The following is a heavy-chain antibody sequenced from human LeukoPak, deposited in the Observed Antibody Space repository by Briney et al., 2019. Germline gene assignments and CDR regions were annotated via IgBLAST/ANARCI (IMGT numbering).Heavy chain of an antibody. CDR1: GGSFSGYY. CDR2: INHSGST. D-gene: IGHD3-10*01. V-gene: IGHV4-34*01. Sequence: SETLSLTCAVYGGSFSGYYWSWIRQPPGKGLEWIGEINHSGSTNYNPSLKSRVTISADTSKNQFSLKLSSVTAADTAVYYCARGPYYYGSGRPKNYYYYGMDVWGQGTTVTVSS. J-gene: IGHJ6*02. CDR3: ARGPYYYGSGRPKNYYYYGMDV.